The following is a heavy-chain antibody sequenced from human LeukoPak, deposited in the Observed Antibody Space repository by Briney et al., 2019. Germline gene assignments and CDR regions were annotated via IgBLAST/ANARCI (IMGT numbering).Heavy chain of an antibody. CDR3: ARDPIELATTRRAFDI. CDR2: ISSTSSYI. CDR1: GFTFSSYS. V-gene: IGHV3-21*01. J-gene: IGHJ3*02. D-gene: IGHD5-24*01. Sequence: GGSLRLSCAASGFTFSSYSMNWVRQAPGKGLEWVSSISSTSSYIYYADSVKGRFTISRDNAKNSLYLQMFSLRAEDTAVYYCARDPIELATTRRAFDIWGQGTMVTVSS.